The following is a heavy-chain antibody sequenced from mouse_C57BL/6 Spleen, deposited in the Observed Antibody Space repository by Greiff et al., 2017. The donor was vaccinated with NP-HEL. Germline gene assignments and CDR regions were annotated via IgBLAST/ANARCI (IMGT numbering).Heavy chain of an antibody. V-gene: IGHV1-82*01. CDR3: AKYYYGSRYFDY. CDR1: GYAFSSSW. J-gene: IGHJ2*01. D-gene: IGHD1-1*01. Sequence: QVQLQQSGPELVKPGASVKISCKASGYAFSSSWMNWVKQRPGKGLEWIGRIYPGDGDTNYNGKFKGKATLTADKSSSTAYMQLSSLTSEDSAVYFCAKYYYGSRYFDYWGQGTTLTVSS. CDR2: IYPGDGDT.